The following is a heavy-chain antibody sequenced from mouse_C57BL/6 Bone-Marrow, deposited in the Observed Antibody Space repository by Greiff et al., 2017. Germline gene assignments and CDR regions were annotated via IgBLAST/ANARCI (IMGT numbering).Heavy chain of an antibody. J-gene: IGHJ2*01. V-gene: IGHV1-69*01. D-gene: IGHD1-1*01. CDR1: GYTFTSYW. CDR3: AREKAFITTVVAHFDD. Sequence: QVQLQQPGAELVMPGASVKLSCKASGYTFTSYWMHWVKQRPGQGLEWIGEIDPSDSYTNYNQKFKGKSTLTVDKSSSPAYMQLSSLTSGDSTVYYCAREKAFITTVVAHFDDWGQGTTLTVSS. CDR2: IDPSDSYT.